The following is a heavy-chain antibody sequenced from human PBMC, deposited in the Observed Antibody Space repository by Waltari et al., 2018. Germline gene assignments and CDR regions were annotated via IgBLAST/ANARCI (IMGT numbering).Heavy chain of an antibody. Sequence: EVQLLESGGGLVQPGGSLRLSCEASGFTFRNYAMCWVRQAPGEGLEWVSDITGSGDSTHYADSVKGRFTISRDNSKNTVFLQMNSLGVADTAVYYCAKPKLAAVPYNFYFDSWGQGTLVTVSS. J-gene: IGHJ4*02. D-gene: IGHD6-13*01. CDR1: GFTFRNYA. V-gene: IGHV3-23*01. CDR3: AKPKLAAVPYNFYFDS. CDR2: ITGSGDST.